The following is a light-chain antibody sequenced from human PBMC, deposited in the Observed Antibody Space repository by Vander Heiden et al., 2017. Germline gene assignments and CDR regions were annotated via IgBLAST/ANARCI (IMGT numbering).Light chain of an antibody. CDR1: RSVLSSSNNKHY. J-gene: IGKJ4*01. V-gene: IGKV4-1*01. Sequence: DIVMTQSPDSLAVSLGERATINCKSSRSVLSSSNNKHYLAWYQQKPGQPPKLLISGASTRESGVPDRFSGSGSGTDFTLTISSLQAEDVAVYYCQQYISIPLTFGAGTKVEI. CDR2: GAS. CDR3: QQYISIPLT.